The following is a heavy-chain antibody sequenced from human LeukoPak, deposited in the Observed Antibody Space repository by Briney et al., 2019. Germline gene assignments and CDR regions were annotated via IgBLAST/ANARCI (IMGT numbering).Heavy chain of an antibody. V-gene: IGHV3-74*01. CDR2: TNYDGSYT. Sequence: QSGVSLRLSCVASRFTLSSYWMNWVRQAPGKGLVWVARTNYDGSYTDYADSVKGRFIISRDNAKNTLYLQMNSLKTEDTAVYYCTSGIFGVVIARDYDAFDIWGQGTMVTVSS. D-gene: IGHD3-3*01. CDR1: RFTLSSYW. J-gene: IGHJ3*02. CDR3: TSGIFGVVIARDYDAFDI.